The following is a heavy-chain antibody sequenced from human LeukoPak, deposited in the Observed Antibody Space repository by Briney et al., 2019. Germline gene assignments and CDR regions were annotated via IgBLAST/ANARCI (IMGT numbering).Heavy chain of an antibody. CDR2: ISFDGSNK. Sequence: PGGSLRLSCAASGFTFSSYTIHWVRQAPGKGLERVAVISFDGSNKYYADSVKGRFSISRDNSKNTLYLQMNSLGAEDTAVYYCAKALAGYCSSTSCYEADYWGQGTLVTVSS. J-gene: IGHJ4*02. V-gene: IGHV3-30-3*01. D-gene: IGHD2-2*01. CDR1: GFTFSSYT. CDR3: AKALAGYCSSTSCYEADY.